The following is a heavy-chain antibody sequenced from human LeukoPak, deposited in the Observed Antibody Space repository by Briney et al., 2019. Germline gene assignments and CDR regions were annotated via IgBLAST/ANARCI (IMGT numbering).Heavy chain of an antibody. D-gene: IGHD3-22*01. J-gene: IGHJ4*02. CDR2: ISGSGGST. V-gene: IGHV3-23*01. CDR3: ARAQWFIDF. Sequence: GGSLRLSCAASGFTFSSYAMSWVRQAPGKGLEWVSAISGSGGSTYYADSVKGRFTISRDNVKNSLFLDMNSLRPEDTALYYCARAQWFIDFWGRGTLVTVSS. CDR1: GFTFSSYA.